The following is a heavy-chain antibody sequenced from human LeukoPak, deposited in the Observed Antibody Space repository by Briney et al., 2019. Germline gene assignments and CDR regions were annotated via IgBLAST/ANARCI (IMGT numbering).Heavy chain of an antibody. CDR2: ISGSGGST. Sequence: PGGSLRLSCAASGFTFSNYAMSWVRQAPGKGLEWVSAISGSGGSTYYADSVKGRFTISRDNSKNTLYLQMNNLRAEDTAVYYCAKYYLVGASRWFDPWGQGTLVTVSS. D-gene: IGHD1-26*01. CDR3: AKYYLVGASRWFDP. V-gene: IGHV3-23*01. J-gene: IGHJ5*02. CDR1: GFTFSNYA.